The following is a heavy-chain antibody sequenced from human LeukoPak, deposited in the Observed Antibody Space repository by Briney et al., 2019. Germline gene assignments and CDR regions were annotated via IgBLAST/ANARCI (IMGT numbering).Heavy chain of an antibody. CDR3: ASNYYDSSGYSYAFDI. Sequence: GGSLRLSCAASGFIVSSNYMSWVRQAPGKGLEWVSVIYSGGSTYYADSVKGRFTISRHNSKNTLYLQMNSLRAEDTAVYYCASNYYDSSGYSYAFDIWGQGTMVTVSS. CDR1: GFIVSSNY. D-gene: IGHD3-22*01. V-gene: IGHV3-53*04. J-gene: IGHJ3*02. CDR2: IYSGGST.